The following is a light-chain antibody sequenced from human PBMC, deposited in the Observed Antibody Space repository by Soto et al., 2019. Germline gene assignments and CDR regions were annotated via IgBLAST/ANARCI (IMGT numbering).Light chain of an antibody. CDR1: GSDVGGYNY. V-gene: IGLV2-8*01. J-gene: IGLJ3*02. Sequence: SVLTQPPSASGSPGQSVTISCTGTGSDVGGYNYVSWYQQHPGKAPKLMIYEVSKRPSGVPDRFSGSKSGNTASLTVSGLQAEDEADYYCSSYAGSNNYWVFGGGTKVTVL. CDR2: EVS. CDR3: SSYAGSNNYWV.